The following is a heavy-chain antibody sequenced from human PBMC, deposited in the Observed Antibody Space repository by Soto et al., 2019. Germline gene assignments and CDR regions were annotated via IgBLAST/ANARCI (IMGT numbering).Heavy chain of an antibody. CDR3: ARAPCDFWSGHKKGGMDV. Sequence: EVQLVESGGGLVQPGGSLRLSCAASGFTFSSYSMNWVRQAPGKGLEWVSYISSSSSTIYYADSVKGRFTISRDNAKNSLYLQMNSLRDEDTAVYYCARAPCDFWSGHKKGGMDVWCQGTTVTVSS. J-gene: IGHJ6*02. CDR2: ISSSSSTI. V-gene: IGHV3-48*02. D-gene: IGHD3-3*01. CDR1: GFTFSSYS.